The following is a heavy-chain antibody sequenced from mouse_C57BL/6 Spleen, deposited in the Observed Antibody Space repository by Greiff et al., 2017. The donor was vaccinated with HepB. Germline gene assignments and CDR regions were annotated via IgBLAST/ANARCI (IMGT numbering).Heavy chain of an antibody. CDR1: GFTFSSYA. J-gene: IGHJ3*01. Sequence: EVLLVESGGGLVKPGGSLKLSCAASGFTFSSYAMSWVRQTPEKRLEWVATISDGGSYTYYPDNVKGRFTISRDNAKNNLYLQMSHLKSEDTAMYYGARDDAHYYGRSSWFAYWGQGTLVTVSA. D-gene: IGHD1-2*01. CDR3: ARDDAHYYGRSSWFAY. V-gene: IGHV5-4*01. CDR2: ISDGGSYT.